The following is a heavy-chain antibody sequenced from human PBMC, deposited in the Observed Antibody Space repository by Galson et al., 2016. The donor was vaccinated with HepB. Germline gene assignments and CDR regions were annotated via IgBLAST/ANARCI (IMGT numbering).Heavy chain of an antibody. J-gene: IGHJ3*02. CDR2: ISYDGADK. Sequence: SLRLSCAASGFSFSSYGIHWVRQAPGKGLEWVGVISYDGADKHYGDSVKGRFTISRDNSNNKLWLQMDSLRAEDTAVYYCAKGGDSTIWGQGTMVTVSS. D-gene: IGHD2-2*01. V-gene: IGHV3-30*18. CDR1: GFSFSSYG. CDR3: AKGGDSTI.